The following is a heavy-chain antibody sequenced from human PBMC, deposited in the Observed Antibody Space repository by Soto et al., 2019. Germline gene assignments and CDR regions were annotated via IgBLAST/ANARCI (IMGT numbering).Heavy chain of an antibody. CDR3: ARTGLQIVQATSYYYGLDV. D-gene: IGHD2-8*01. CDR1: GFTFSTYA. V-gene: IGHV3-30-3*01. Sequence: GGSLRLSCAASGFTFSTYAMHWVRQAPGKGLEWVAVISYDGSNKYYVDSVKGRFTISRDNSKDTLYLQMNNLRAEDTAVYYCARTGLQIVQATSYYYGLDVWGQGTTVTVSS. CDR2: ISYDGSNK. J-gene: IGHJ6*02.